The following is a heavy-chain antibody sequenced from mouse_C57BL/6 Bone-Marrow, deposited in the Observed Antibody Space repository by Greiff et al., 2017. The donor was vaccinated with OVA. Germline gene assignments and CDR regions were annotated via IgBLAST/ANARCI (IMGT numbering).Heavy chain of an antibody. Sequence: EVHLVESGGGLVQPGGSLKLSCAASGIDFSSYWMSWVRRAPGKGLEWIGEINPDSSTINYAPSLKDKFIISRDNAKNTLYLQMSKVRSEDTALYYCARPGSNYGAYWGQGTLVTVSA. CDR3: ARPGSNYGAY. J-gene: IGHJ3*01. V-gene: IGHV4-1*01. CDR1: GIDFSSYW. D-gene: IGHD2-5*01. CDR2: INPDSSTI.